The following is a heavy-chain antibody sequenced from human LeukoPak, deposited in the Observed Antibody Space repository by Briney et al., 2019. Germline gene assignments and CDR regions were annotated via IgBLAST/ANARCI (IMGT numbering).Heavy chain of an antibody. D-gene: IGHD3-3*01. Sequence: SVTVSCKASGGTFSSYAISWVRQAPGQGLEWMGRIIPIFGTANYAQKFQGRVTITTDESTSTAYMELSSLRSEDTAVYYCARGYYDFGYFDYWGQGTLVTVSS. J-gene: IGHJ4*02. V-gene: IGHV1-69*05. CDR2: IIPIFGTA. CDR1: GGTFSSYA. CDR3: ARGYYDFGYFDY.